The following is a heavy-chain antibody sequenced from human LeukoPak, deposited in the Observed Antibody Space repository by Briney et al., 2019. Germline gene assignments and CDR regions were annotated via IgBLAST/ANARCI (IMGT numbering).Heavy chain of an antibody. V-gene: IGHV1-2*02. Sequence: GASVKVSCKASGYTFTGYCIHWVRQAPGQGLEWMGYINPNTGGTNYAQKFQGRVTVTRDTSISTAYMDLSRLRSDDTAVYYCARGDGAGYYASWGQGTQVTVSS. CDR2: INPNTGGT. CDR1: GYTFTGYC. D-gene: IGHD2/OR15-2a*01. CDR3: ARGDGAGYYAS. J-gene: IGHJ5*02.